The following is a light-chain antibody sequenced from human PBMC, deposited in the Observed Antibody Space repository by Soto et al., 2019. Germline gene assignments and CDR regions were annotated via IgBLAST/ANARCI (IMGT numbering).Light chain of an antibody. CDR3: QQYNSYS. CDR1: QTISSW. J-gene: IGKJ1*01. V-gene: IGKV1-5*03. Sequence: DIQMTQSPSTLSGSVGDRVTITCRASQTISSWLAWYQQKPGKAPKLLIYKASTLKSGVPSRFSGSGSGTEFTLTISSLQPDDFATHYCQQYNSYSFGQGTKVDIK. CDR2: KAS.